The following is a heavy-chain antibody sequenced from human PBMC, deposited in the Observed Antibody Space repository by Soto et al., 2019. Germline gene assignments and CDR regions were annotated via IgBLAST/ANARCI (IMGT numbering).Heavy chain of an antibody. V-gene: IGHV3-23*01. D-gene: IGHD2-2*01. CDR1: GSTVRNYD. CDR2: ISGNGGDI. Sequence: EVQLLESGGALVQPGGSLRLSCAASGSTVRNYDMSWVRQAPGKGLAWVARISGNGGDINYADSVKGRFTISRDNSKNTLYLQMNSLRAEDTAVYYCAKRGDIVEVSRTFVGYGMDVWGQGTTVTVSS. CDR3: AKRGDIVEVSRTFVGYGMDV. J-gene: IGHJ6*02.